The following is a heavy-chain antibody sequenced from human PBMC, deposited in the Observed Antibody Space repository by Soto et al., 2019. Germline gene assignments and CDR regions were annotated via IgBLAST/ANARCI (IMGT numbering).Heavy chain of an antibody. CDR1: GYTFTSYD. CDR2: MNPNSGNT. V-gene: IGHV1-8*01. CDR3: ARGGGSGWYGGAYYYYGMDV. J-gene: IGHJ6*02. Sequence: QVQLVQSGAEVKKPGASVKVSCKASGYTFTSYDINWVRQATGQGLEWMGWMNPNSGNTGYAQKFQGRVTMTRNTPESKAAMGRRGLRSEDTAGYYCARGGGSGWYGGAYYYYGMDVWGQGTTVTVSS. D-gene: IGHD6-19*01.